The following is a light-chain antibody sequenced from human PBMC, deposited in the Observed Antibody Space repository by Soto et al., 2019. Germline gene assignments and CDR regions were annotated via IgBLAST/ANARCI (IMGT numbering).Light chain of an antibody. Sequence: QSVLTQPPSVSGAPGQRVTISCTGSSSNIGAGYDVQWYQQVPGTAPNLLISNSINRPSGVPDRFSGSRSDTSASLAITGLQADDEADYYCQSYDRSLSGWVFGGGTKLTVL. CDR3: QSYDRSLSGWV. CDR2: NSI. CDR1: SSNIGAGYD. V-gene: IGLV1-40*01. J-gene: IGLJ3*02.